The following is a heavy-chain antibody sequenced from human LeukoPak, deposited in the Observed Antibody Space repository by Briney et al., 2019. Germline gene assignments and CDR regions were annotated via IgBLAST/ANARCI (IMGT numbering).Heavy chain of an antibody. CDR1: GYSFTTFA. V-gene: IGHV7-4-1*02. CDR2: INTNTGNP. D-gene: IGHD2-15*01. CDR3: ARGYCSGGSCYRAY. Sequence: ASVKVSCKASGYSFTTFAMNWVRQAPGQGLEWMGWINTNTGNPTYAQGFTGRFVFSLDTSVSTAYLQISSLKAEDTAVYYCARGYCSGGSCYRAYWGQGTLVTVSS. J-gene: IGHJ4*02.